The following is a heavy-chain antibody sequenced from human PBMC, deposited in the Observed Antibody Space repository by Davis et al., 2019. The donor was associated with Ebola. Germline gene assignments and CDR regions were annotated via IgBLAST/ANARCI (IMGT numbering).Heavy chain of an antibody. D-gene: IGHD3-10*01. CDR1: GYSFTNYW. J-gene: IGHJ6*02. CDR2: IDPGDSYT. CDR3: ARHYGSGTRGMDV. Sequence: GESLKISCKDSGYSFTNYWISWVRQMPGKGLEWMGRIDPGDSYTNYGPSFQGHVTISADRSITTAYLQWSSLKASDTATYYCARHYGSGTRGMDVWGQGTTVTVSS. V-gene: IGHV5-10-1*01.